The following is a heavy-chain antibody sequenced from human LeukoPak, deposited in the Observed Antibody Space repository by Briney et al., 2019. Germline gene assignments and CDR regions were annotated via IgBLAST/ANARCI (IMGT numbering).Heavy chain of an antibody. J-gene: IGHJ6*03. CDR2: ISSSSNTI. CDR3: ARGLSPYYYYYMDV. CDR1: GFTLSSYS. V-gene: IGHV3-48*01. Sequence: PGGSLRLSCAASGFTLSSYSMNWVRQAPGKGLEWVSYISSSSNTIHYAESVKGRFTISRDNAKNSLYLQMNSLRAEDTAVYYCARGLSPYYYYYMDVWGKGTTVTVSS.